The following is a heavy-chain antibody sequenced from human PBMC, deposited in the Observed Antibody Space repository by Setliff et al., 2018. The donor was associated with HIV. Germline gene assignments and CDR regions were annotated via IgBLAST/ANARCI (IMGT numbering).Heavy chain of an antibody. V-gene: IGHV3-30*04. CDR3: ARDQLAMVRRNGMDV. CDR2: ISYDGTNK. CDR1: GFTLSSYA. Sequence: GGSLRLSCTASGFTLSSYAMHWVRQAPGKGLEWVAVISYDGTNKYYADSVKGRFTISRDNSKNTLYLQMNSLRVEDTAVYYCARDQLAMVRRNGMDVWGQGTTVTVSS. J-gene: IGHJ6*02. D-gene: IGHD3-10*01.